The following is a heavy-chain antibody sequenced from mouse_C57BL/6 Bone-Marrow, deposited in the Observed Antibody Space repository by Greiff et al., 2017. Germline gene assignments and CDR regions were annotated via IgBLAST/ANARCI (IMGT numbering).Heavy chain of an antibody. CDR2: INSDGGST. Sequence: EVQLVESGGGLVQPGESLKLSCESNEYEFPSHDMSWVRKTPEKRLELVAAINSDGGSTYYPDPMERRFIISRDNTKKTLYLQMSSLRSEDTALYYCARQGYYGSSYYYAMDYWGQGTSVTVSS. V-gene: IGHV5-2*01. CDR3: ARQGYYGSSYYYAMDY. J-gene: IGHJ4*01. CDR1: EYEFPSHD. D-gene: IGHD1-1*01.